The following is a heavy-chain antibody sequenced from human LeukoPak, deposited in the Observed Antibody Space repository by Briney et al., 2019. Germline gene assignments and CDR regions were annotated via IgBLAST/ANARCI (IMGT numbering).Heavy chain of an antibody. CDR3: ARDTVYDSSGYYYDY. CDR1: GFTVSSNY. D-gene: IGHD3-22*01. J-gene: IGHJ4*02. CDR2: IYSGGST. V-gene: IGHV3-53*01. Sequence: GGSLRLSCAASGFTVSSNYMSWVRQAPGKGLEWVSVIYSGGSTYYADSVKGRFTISRDNSKNTLYLHMNSLRAEDTAVYYCARDTVYDSSGYYYDYWGQGTLVTVSS.